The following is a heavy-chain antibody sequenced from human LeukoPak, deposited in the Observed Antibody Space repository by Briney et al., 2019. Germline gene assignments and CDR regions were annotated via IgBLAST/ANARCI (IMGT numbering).Heavy chain of an antibody. J-gene: IGHJ5*02. Sequence: ASVKVSCKASGYTFTSYGISWVRQAPGQGLEWMGWISAYNGNTNYAQKLQGRVTMTTDTSTSTAYMELRSLRSDDTAVYYCARDQYDSSGYPLNRFDPWGQGTLVTVSS. CDR1: GYTFTSYG. V-gene: IGHV1-18*01. D-gene: IGHD3-22*01. CDR2: ISAYNGNT. CDR3: ARDQYDSSGYPLNRFDP.